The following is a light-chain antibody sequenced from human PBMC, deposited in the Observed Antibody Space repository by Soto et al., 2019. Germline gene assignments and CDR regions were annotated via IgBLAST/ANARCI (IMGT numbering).Light chain of an antibody. Sequence: IQLTQSPSSLSASVGDRVAITCRTSQSISSYLAWYQQKPGKAPKLLIYAASTLQSGVPPRFSGSGSGTEFTLTISSLQPEDFASYYCQKLDNFPLTFGQGTRLEIK. CDR1: QSISSY. CDR2: AAS. CDR3: QKLDNFPLT. J-gene: IGKJ5*01. V-gene: IGKV1-9*01.